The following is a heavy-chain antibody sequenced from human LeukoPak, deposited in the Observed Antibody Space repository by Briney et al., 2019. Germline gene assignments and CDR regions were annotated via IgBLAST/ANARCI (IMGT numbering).Heavy chain of an antibody. CDR3: VRDGEGVAISVNYWFDP. D-gene: IGHD3-10*01. CDR2: MNPNNGNT. V-gene: IGHV1-8*01. J-gene: IGHJ5*02. Sequence: ASVKVSCKASGFTFTSYDINWVRQAAGQGLEWMGWMNPNNGNTGYAQKFQGRVTMTRDTTISTTYMELRSLRSEDTAVYYCVRDGEGVAISVNYWFDPWGQGTLVTVSS. CDR1: GFTFTSYD.